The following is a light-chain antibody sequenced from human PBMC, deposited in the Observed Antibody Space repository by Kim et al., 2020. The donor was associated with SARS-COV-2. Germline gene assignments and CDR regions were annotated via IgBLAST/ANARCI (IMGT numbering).Light chain of an antibody. J-gene: IGKJ1*01. CDR2: DAT. Sequence: ASIGDRVTITCQASQDINDYLDWYQQKPGKVPKLLIYDATRLETGVPSRFGGSGSGTYFTLTISSLQPEDIATYYCHQYDKFPQTFGQGTKVDIK. V-gene: IGKV1-33*01. CDR1: QDINDY. CDR3: HQYDKFPQT.